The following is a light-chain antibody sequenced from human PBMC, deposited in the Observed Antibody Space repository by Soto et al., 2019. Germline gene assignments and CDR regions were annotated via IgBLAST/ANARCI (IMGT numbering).Light chain of an antibody. V-gene: IGLV1-51*01. Sequence: QSVLTQPPSVSAAPGQKITISCSGSSSNIGKNYVSWYQQFPGTAPKLLIYDNNKRPSGIPDRFSGSKSGTSATLGITGLQTGDEADYYCGTWDNSLSAYVFGTGTKVPS. CDR3: GTWDNSLSAYV. CDR2: DNN. J-gene: IGLJ1*01. CDR1: SSNIGKNY.